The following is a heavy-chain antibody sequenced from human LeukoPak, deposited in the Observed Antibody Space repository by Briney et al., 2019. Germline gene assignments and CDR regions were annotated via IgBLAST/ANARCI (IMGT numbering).Heavy chain of an antibody. CDR3: ARAGKMIQFDY. V-gene: IGHV4-4*07. D-gene: IGHD3-16*01. Sequence: SETLSLTCTVSGGSLSDHYWSWIRQPAGKGLEWIGRIYTSGSTNYNPSLKSRVTMSVDTSKNQFSLRLSSVTAADTAVYYCARAGKMIQFDYWGQGTLVTVSS. J-gene: IGHJ4*02. CDR2: IYTSGST. CDR1: GGSLSDHY.